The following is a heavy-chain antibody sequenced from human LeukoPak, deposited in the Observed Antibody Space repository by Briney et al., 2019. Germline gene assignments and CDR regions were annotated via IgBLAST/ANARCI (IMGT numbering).Heavy chain of an antibody. V-gene: IGHV5-51*01. CDR3: VRYRTPGYGGNPRDAFDI. Sequence: GESLKISCKGSGYSFTSYWIGWVRQMPGKGLEWMGIIYPGDSDTRYSPSFQGQVTISADKSISTAYLQWSSLKASDTAMYYCVRYRTPGYGGNPRDAFDIWGQGTMVTVSS. CDR2: IYPGDSDT. J-gene: IGHJ3*02. D-gene: IGHD4-23*01. CDR1: GYSFTSYW.